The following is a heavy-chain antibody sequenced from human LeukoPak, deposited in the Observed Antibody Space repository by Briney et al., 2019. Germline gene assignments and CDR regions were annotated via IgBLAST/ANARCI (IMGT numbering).Heavy chain of an antibody. CDR1: GFTVSSNY. D-gene: IGHD2/OR15-2a*01. Sequence: PGGSLRLSCAASGFTVSSNYMNWVRQAPGKGLEWVSVLYSAGNTFYADSVKGRFTISRDNSKNTLYLQMNSLRPEDTAVYYCARAREYLAIDYWGRGTLVTVSS. J-gene: IGHJ4*02. CDR2: LYSAGNT. CDR3: ARAREYLAIDY. V-gene: IGHV3-66*02.